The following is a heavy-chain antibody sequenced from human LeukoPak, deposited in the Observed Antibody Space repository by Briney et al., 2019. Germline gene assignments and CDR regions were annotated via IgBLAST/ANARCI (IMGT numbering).Heavy chain of an antibody. V-gene: IGHV4-39*01. J-gene: IGHJ3*02. CDR1: GDSISSNPYY. Sequence: SSETLSLTCTVSGDSISSNPYYWGWIRQPPGKGLEWIGSIYFSGSTYYNPSLKNRVTISVDTSRNQLSLKLSSVTAADTAVFYCARLRMPAVPYQAFDIWGQGTMVTVSS. CDR3: ARLRMPAVPYQAFDI. D-gene: IGHD6-19*01. CDR2: IYFSGST.